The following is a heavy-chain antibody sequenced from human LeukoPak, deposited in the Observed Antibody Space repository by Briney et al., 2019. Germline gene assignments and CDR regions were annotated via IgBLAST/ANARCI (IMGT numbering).Heavy chain of an antibody. CDR3: ASLVGFRPC. J-gene: IGHJ4*02. V-gene: IGHV3-23*01. CDR1: GFAFSSYA. Sequence: GGSLRLSSAASGFAFSSYAMSWVRQAPGKGLEWVSAISGSGGSTYYADSVKGRFTISRDNSKNTLYLQMNSLRAEDTAVYCCASLVGFRPCWGQGTLVTVSS. D-gene: IGHD2-15*01. CDR2: ISGSGGST.